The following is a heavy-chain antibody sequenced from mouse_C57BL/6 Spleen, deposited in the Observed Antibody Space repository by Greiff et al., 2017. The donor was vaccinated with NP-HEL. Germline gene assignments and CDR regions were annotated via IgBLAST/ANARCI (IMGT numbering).Heavy chain of an antibody. D-gene: IGHD2-14*01. CDR2: ISSGGSYT. V-gene: IGHV5-6*01. Sequence: EVQRVESGGDLVKPGGSLKLSCAASGFTFSSYGMSWVRQTPDKRLEWVATISSGGSYTYYPDSVKGRFTISRDNAKNTLYLQMSSLKSEDTAMYYCARLRLLKGFAYWGQGTLVTVSA. J-gene: IGHJ3*01. CDR3: ARLRLLKGFAY. CDR1: GFTFSSYG.